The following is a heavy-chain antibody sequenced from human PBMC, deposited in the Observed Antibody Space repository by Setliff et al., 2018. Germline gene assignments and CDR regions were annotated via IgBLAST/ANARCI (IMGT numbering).Heavy chain of an antibody. CDR1: GYTFTGYA. CDR2: INAGNGNT. CDR3: AAQMRRGTGTPAYYYYGMDV. Sequence: ASVKVSCKASGYTFTGYAMHWVRQAPGQRLEWMGWINAGNGNTKYSQKFQERVTITRDMSTSTAYMELSSLRSEDTAVYYCAAQMRRGTGTPAYYYYGMDVWGQGTTVTVSS. D-gene: IGHD1-1*01. J-gene: IGHJ6*02. V-gene: IGHV1-3*01.